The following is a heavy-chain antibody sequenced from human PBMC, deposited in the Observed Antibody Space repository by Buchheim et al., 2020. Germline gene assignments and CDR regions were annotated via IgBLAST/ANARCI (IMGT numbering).Heavy chain of an antibody. Sequence: EVQLLESGGGLVQPGGSLRLSCAASGFTFSSYAMSWVRQAPGKGLEWVSAISGSGGSTYYADSVKGRFTISRDNSKNTLYLQMNSLRAEDTAVYYCAKFYYDILTGYSYYYYYYYIDVWGKGTT. V-gene: IGHV3-23*01. CDR1: GFTFSSYA. D-gene: IGHD3-9*01. CDR2: ISGSGGST. CDR3: AKFYYDILTGYSYYYYYYYIDV. J-gene: IGHJ6*03.